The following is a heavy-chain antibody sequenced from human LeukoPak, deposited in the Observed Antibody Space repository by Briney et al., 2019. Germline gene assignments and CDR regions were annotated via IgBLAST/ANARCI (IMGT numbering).Heavy chain of an antibody. Sequence: PGGSLRLSCAASGFTFSSHAMSWVRQAPGKGLEWVSGVSSSGATTYYADSVKGRFTISRDNSKSSLYLLMNNLRAEDTAVYYCAKVTLGYSYGPPHSWGQGTLVIVSA. D-gene: IGHD5-18*01. CDR3: AKVTLGYSYGPPHS. V-gene: IGHV3-23*01. CDR2: VSSSGATT. J-gene: IGHJ4*02. CDR1: GFTFSSHA.